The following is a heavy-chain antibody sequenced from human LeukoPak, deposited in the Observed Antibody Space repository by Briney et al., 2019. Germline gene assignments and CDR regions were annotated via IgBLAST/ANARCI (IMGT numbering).Heavy chain of an antibody. D-gene: IGHD1-26*01. CDR1: GFTFSSYE. Sequence: SGGSLRLSCAASGFTFSSYEMNWVRQAPGKGLEWVSYISSSGSTIYYADSVKGRFTISRDNAKNSLYLQMNSLRAEDTAVYFCARATWDPNYYYYMDVWGSGTTVTISS. J-gene: IGHJ6*03. V-gene: IGHV3-48*03. CDR3: ARATWDPNYYYYMDV. CDR2: ISSSGSTI.